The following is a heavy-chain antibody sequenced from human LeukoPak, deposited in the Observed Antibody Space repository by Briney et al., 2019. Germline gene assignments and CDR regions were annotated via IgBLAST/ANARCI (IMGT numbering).Heavy chain of an antibody. V-gene: IGHV3-33*06. CDR3: AKAVAATGHYYFGMDV. CDR1: GFTFSSYG. CDR2: IWFDGSNK. D-gene: IGHD6-19*01. Sequence: GGSLRLSCAASGFTFSSYGIHWVRQAPGKGLEWVAVIWFDGSNKYYADSVKGRLTISRDNSKSTLYLQMNSLRAEDTAVYYCAKAVAATGHYYFGMDVWGQGTTVTVSS. J-gene: IGHJ6*02.